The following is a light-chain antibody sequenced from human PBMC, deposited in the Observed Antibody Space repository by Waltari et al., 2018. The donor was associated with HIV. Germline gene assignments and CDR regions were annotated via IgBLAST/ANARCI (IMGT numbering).Light chain of an antibody. J-gene: IGKJ2*01. CDR3: QQYDSGPRGIT. Sequence: EIVMTQSPPTLSVSPGQRVTLSCRASQSISAKVAWYQQRPGQAPRLRIYEAATRPTGIPARFSGSGSGTEFTLTISSLQSEDFATYFCQQYDSGPRGITFGQGTMLELK. V-gene: IGKV3-15*01. CDR2: EAA. CDR1: QSISAK.